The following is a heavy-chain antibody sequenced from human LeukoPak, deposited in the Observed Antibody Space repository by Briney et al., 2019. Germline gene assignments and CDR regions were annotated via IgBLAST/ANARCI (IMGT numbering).Heavy chain of an antibody. Sequence: APVKVSCKVSGYTLTELSMHWVRQAPGKGLEWMGGFDPEGGETIYAQKFQGRVTMTEDTSTDTAYMELSSLRSEDTAVYYCATGDIAAAVYAFDIWGQGTMVTVSS. D-gene: IGHD6-13*01. CDR2: FDPEGGET. V-gene: IGHV1-24*01. J-gene: IGHJ3*02. CDR3: ATGDIAAAVYAFDI. CDR1: GYTLTELS.